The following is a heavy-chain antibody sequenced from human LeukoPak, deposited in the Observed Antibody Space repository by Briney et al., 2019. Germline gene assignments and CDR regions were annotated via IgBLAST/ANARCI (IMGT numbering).Heavy chain of an antibody. V-gene: IGHV4-59*01. J-gene: IGHJ6*02. CDR3: ARDLGSSSSSPADGMDV. CDR1: GGSISSYY. CDR2: IYYSGST. Sequence: PSETLSLTCTVSGGSISSYYWSWIRQPPGKGLEWIGYIYYSGSTNYNPSLKSRVTISVDTSKNQFSLKLSSVTAADTAVYCCARDLGSSSSSPADGMDVWGQGTTVTVSS. D-gene: IGHD6-13*01.